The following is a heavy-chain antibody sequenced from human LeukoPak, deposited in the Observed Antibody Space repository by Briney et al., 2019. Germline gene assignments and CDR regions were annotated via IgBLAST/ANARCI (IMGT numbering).Heavy chain of an antibody. V-gene: IGHV1-2*02. D-gene: IGHD6-13*01. J-gene: IGHJ4*02. CDR1: GYTFTGYY. Sequence: GASVKVSCKASGYTFTGYYMHWVRQAPGQGLEWMGWINPNSGGTNYAQKFQGRVTMTRDTSISTAYMELSRLRSDDTAVYYCARDSVIAAAGTPDYWGQGTLVTVSS. CDR2: INPNSGGT. CDR3: ARDSVIAAAGTPDY.